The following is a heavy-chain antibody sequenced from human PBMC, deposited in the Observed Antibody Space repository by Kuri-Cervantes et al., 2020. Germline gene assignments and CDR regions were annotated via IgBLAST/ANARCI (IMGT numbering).Heavy chain of an antibody. CDR2: IYHSGST. CDR1: GYSISSGYY. Sequence: SATLSLTCAVSGYSISSGYYWGWIRQPPGKGLEWIGSIYHSGSTYYNPSLKSRVTISVDTSKNQFSLKLSSVTAADTAVYYCARFLAATNWFDPWGQGTLVTVSS. CDR3: ARFLAATNWFDP. J-gene: IGHJ5*02. V-gene: IGHV4-38-2*01. D-gene: IGHD2-15*01.